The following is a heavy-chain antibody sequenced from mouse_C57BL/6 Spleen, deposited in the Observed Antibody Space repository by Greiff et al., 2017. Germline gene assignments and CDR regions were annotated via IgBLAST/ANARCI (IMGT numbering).Heavy chain of an antibody. CDR2: ISPGGSYT. CDR3: ARQGVYYYGSFAMDY. D-gene: IGHD1-1*01. Sequence: DVKLVESGGDLVKPGGSLTLSCAASGFTFSSYGMSWVRPTPDKRLEWVATISPGGSYTYYPDSVKGRFTISRDNAYNTPYMQMSSLESKDTAMYYCARQGVYYYGSFAMDYWGQGTSVTVSS. V-gene: IGHV5-6*02. CDR1: GFTFSSYG. J-gene: IGHJ4*01.